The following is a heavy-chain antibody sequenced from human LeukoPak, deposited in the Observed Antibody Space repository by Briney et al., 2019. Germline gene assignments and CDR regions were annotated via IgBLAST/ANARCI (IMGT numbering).Heavy chain of an antibody. CDR2: ISGSGGST. Sequence: GGTLRLSCAASGFTFSSYGMSWVRQAPGKGLEWVSAISGSGGSTYYADSVKGRFTISRDNSKNTLYLQMNSLRAEDTAVYYCAKDRGIVVVPAVLYFDYWGQGTLVTVSS. D-gene: IGHD2-2*01. V-gene: IGHV3-23*01. CDR3: AKDRGIVVVPAVLYFDY. CDR1: GFTFSSYG. J-gene: IGHJ4*02.